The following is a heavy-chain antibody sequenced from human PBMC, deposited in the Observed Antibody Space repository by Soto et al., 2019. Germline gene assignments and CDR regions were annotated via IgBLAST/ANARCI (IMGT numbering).Heavy chain of an antibody. Sequence: LGESLKISCKGSGYSFTSYWISWVRQMPGKGLEWMGRIDPSDSYTNYSPSFRGHVTISADKSISTAYLQWSSLKASDTAMYYCARHSSISRAAVFDIWGQGTMVTVSS. CDR3: ARHSSISRAAVFDI. CDR2: IDPSDSYT. D-gene: IGHD6-13*01. CDR1: GYSFTSYW. J-gene: IGHJ3*02. V-gene: IGHV5-10-1*01.